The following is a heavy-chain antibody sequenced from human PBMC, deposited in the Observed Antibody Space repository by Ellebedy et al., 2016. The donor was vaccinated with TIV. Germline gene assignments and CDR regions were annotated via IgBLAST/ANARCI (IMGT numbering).Heavy chain of an antibody. CDR1: GYSFTSYW. CDR2: IYPGDSDT. J-gene: IGHJ4*02. D-gene: IGHD5-24*01. Sequence: KVSXXGSGYSFTSYWIGWVRQMPGKGLEWMGIIYPGDSDTRYSPSFQGQVTISADKSISTAYLQWSSLKASDTAMYYCATHGDYVEMATMGGDYFFDYWGQGTLVTVSS. V-gene: IGHV5-51*01. CDR3: ATHGDYVEMATMGGDYFFDY.